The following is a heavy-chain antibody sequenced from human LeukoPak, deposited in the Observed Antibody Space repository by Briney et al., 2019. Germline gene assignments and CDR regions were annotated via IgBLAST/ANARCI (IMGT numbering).Heavy chain of an antibody. CDR2: TSGSGGSR. CDR1: GFTFKSHA. Sequence: GGSLRLSCAASGFTFKSHAMSWVRQAPGKGLERVSATSGSGGSRIYADSVKGRFTISRDNSKNTLYLQMNSLRAEDTAVYYCAKFPSYDSSGHDVFDIWGQGTRVTVSS. D-gene: IGHD3-22*01. J-gene: IGHJ3*02. V-gene: IGHV3-23*01. CDR3: AKFPSYDSSGHDVFDI.